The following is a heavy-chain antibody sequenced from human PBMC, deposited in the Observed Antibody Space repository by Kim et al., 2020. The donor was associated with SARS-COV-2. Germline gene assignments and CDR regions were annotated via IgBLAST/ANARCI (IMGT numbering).Heavy chain of an antibody. CDR1: GYTFTDYY. D-gene: IGHD3-3*01. Sequence: ASVKVSCKASGYTFTDYYIHWVRQAPGQGLEWMGWINPYSGDTNYAQKFQVRVTMTRDTSISTPYVELSSLRSDDTAVYYCARSAHFWSGHYLDFWGQGTLITVSS. CDR2: INPYSGDT. J-gene: IGHJ4*02. CDR3: ARSAHFWSGHYLDF. V-gene: IGHV1-2*02.